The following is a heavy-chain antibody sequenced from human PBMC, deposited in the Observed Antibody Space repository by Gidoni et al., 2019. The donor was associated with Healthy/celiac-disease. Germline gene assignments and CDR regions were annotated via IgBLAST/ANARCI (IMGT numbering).Heavy chain of an antibody. V-gene: IGHV4-31*03. J-gene: IGHJ4*02. Sequence: QVQLQESGPGLVKPSQTLSLTCTASGRSISSGGYYWSWIRQHPGKGMEWIGYIYYSGRTYYNPSLKSRVTISVDTSKNQFALKLSSVTAADTAVYYCARGYSYGPDYWGQGTLVTVSS. D-gene: IGHD5-18*01. CDR2: IYYSGRT. CDR3: ARGYSYGPDY. CDR1: GRSISSGGYY.